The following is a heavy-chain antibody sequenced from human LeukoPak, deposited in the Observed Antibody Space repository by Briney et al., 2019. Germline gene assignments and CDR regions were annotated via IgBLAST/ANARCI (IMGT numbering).Heavy chain of an antibody. CDR1: GFTFSSYW. V-gene: IGHV3-74*01. CDR3: ARAPSEIGGYYPEYFRH. CDR2: IKSDGST. D-gene: IGHD3-22*01. Sequence: GGSLRLSCAASGFTFSSYWMHWLRHAPGKGLVWVSRIKSDGSTNYADSVKGRITISRNNAKNTVSLQMNSRRAEETGVYYCARAPSEIGGYYPEYFRHWGQGTLVTVSS. J-gene: IGHJ1*01.